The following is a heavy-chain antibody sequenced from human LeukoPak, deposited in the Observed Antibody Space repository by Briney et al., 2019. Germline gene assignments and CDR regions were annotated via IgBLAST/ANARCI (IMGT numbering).Heavy chain of an antibody. CDR3: AKSYCGGDCG. J-gene: IGHJ4*02. Sequence: GGSLRLSCAVSGLPFGSYGMTWVRQAPGKGLDGVSGITGSGGNTYYADSVKGRFTISRDNSKSTLSLQMNSLRAEDTAVYYCAKSYCGGDCGWGPGTLVTVSS. D-gene: IGHD2-21*02. V-gene: IGHV3-23*01. CDR1: GLPFGSYG. CDR2: ITGSGGNT.